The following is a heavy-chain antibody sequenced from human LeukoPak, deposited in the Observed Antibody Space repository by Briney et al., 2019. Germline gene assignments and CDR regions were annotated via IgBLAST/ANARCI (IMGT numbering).Heavy chain of an antibody. D-gene: IGHD1-14*01. V-gene: IGHV3-23*01. CDR1: GFTFSSCA. J-gene: IGHJ4*02. CDR2: ISGVGTDT. Sequence: PGGSLRLSCAASGFTFSSCAMNWVRQAPGKGLEGVASISGVGTDTYYADSVKGRFTISRDNSKNTLYLQMNSLRAGDTAIYYCAKDITWYNRPLDHWGQGTLVTVSS. CDR3: AKDITWYNRPLDH.